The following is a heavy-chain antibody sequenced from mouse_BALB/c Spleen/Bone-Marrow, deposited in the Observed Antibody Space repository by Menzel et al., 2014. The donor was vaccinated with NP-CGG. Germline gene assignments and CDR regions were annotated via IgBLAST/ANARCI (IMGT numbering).Heavy chain of an antibody. CDR2: IDPANGNT. CDR3: ARYRLGTYFDY. CDR1: GFNIKDTY. V-gene: IGHV14-3*02. Sequence: DVKLQESGAELVKPGASVKLSCTASGFNIKDTYMHWVKQRPEQGLEWIGRIDPANGNTKYDPKFQGKATITADTSSNTAYLQLSSLTSEDTAVYYCARYRLGTYFDYWGQGPTLTVSS. J-gene: IGHJ2*01. D-gene: IGHD1-2*01.